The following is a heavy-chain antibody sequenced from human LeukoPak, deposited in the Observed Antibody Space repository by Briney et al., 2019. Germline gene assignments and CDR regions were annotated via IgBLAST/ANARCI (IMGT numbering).Heavy chain of an antibody. CDR3: ARGSSWYMSGGWFDP. CDR1: GGSISSGTSS. J-gene: IGHJ5*02. CDR2: IYQSGTT. V-gene: IGHV4-30-2*01. Sequence: PSQTLSLTCTVSGGSISSGTSSWSWIRQPPGQGPEWIGYIYQSGTTYYNPSLKSRVSISVDTSKNQFSLKLSSVTAADTAVYYCARGSSWYMSGGWFDPWGQGTLVTVSS. D-gene: IGHD6-13*01.